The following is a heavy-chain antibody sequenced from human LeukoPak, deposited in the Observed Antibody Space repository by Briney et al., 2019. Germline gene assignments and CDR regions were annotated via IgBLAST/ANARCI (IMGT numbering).Heavy chain of an antibody. CDR3: ARWGLGSSWDVFDY. CDR2: INHSGST. D-gene: IGHD6-13*01. CDR1: GGSFSGYY. J-gene: IGHJ4*02. V-gene: IGHV4-34*01. Sequence: SETLSLTCAVYGGSFSGYYWSWIRQPPGKGPEWIGEINHSGSTNYNPSLKSRVIISVDTSKKQFSLKLSSVTAADTAVYYCARWGLGSSWDVFDYWGQGTLVTVSS.